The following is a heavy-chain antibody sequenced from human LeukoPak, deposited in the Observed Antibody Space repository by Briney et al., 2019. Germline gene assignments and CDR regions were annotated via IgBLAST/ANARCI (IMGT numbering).Heavy chain of an antibody. V-gene: IGHV1-8*03. CDR1: GFTFTSSG. J-gene: IGHJ6*03. Sequence: ASVKVSCKTSGFTFTSSGISWVRQATGQGLEWMGWMNPNSGNTGYAQEFQGRVTITRNTSISTAYMELSSLRSEDTAVYYCAILYYDFWSGYHMDVWGKGTTVTVSS. D-gene: IGHD3-3*01. CDR2: MNPNSGNT. CDR3: AILYYDFWSGYHMDV.